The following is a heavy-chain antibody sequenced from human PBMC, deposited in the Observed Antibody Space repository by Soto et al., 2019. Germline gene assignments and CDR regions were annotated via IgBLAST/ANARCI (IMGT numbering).Heavy chain of an antibody. D-gene: IGHD3-3*01. Sequence: QLQLRESGSGLVKSSQTLSLTCAVSGGSISTSDYSWSWIRQPPGRGLEWLGSIYHTGTTHYIPSLKNRLTMSLDKSKNQFSLDLTSVTAADTALYYRVRERTIFGVAPGGGVDVWGQGTTVTVSS. CDR2: IYHTGTT. CDR3: VRERTIFGVAPGGGVDV. V-gene: IGHV4-30-2*01. CDR1: GGSISTSDYS. J-gene: IGHJ6*02.